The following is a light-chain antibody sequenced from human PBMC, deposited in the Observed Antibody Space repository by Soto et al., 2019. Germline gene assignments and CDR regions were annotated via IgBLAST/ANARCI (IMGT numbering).Light chain of an antibody. Sequence: DIRMTQSPSTLSAYVGDRVTITCRASQNISDWLAWYQQKPGKAPELLVSDASTLATGVPSRFSGSGSGTEFTLTIGRLQTDDSATYFCQEYRTYAFGPGTKVDIX. J-gene: IGKJ2*01. CDR2: DAS. CDR3: QEYRTYA. V-gene: IGKV1-5*01. CDR1: QNISDW.